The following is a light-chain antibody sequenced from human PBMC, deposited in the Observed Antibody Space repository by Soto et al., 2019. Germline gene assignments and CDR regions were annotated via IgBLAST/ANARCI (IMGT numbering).Light chain of an antibody. V-gene: IGKV1-5*03. CDR3: QQYHIYSGT. CDR1: QTIDSW. Sequence: DIQMTQSPSTLSASVGDRVTITCRASQTIDSWLALYQQRPGKPPNLLIYKASSLSSGVPSRFSGSGSGTEFTLTINSLQPDDFATYYCQQYHIYSGTFGQGTKVEIK. CDR2: KAS. J-gene: IGKJ1*01.